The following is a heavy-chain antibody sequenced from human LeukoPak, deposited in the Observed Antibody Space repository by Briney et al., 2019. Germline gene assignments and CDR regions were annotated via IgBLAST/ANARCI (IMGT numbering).Heavy chain of an antibody. CDR3: ARQRDYYDSSGYSGDY. J-gene: IGHJ4*02. V-gene: IGHV1-69*13. CDR1: GYTFTSYA. Sequence: GASVKVSCKASGYTFTSYAMHWVRQAPGQGLEWMGGIIPIFGTANYAQKFQGRVTITADESTSTAYMELSSLRSEDTAVYYCARQRDYYDSSGYSGDYWGQGTLVTVSS. D-gene: IGHD3-22*01. CDR2: IIPIFGTA.